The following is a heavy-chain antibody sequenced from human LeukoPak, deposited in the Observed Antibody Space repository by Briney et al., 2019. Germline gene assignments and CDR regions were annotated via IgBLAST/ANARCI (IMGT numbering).Heavy chain of an antibody. CDR1: GYTFTSYG. Sequence: ASVKVSCKASGYTFTSYGISWVRQAPGQGLEWMGRISAYNSNTNYAQKLQGRVTMTTDASTSTAYMELRSLTSDDTGVYYCARGCGSESEAFDIWGQGTMVTVSS. V-gene: IGHV1-18*01. CDR3: ARGCGSESEAFDI. J-gene: IGHJ3*02. D-gene: IGHD6-25*01. CDR2: ISAYNSNT.